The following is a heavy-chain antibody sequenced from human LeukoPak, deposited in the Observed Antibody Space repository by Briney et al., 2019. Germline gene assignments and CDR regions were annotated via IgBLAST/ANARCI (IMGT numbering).Heavy chain of an antibody. CDR3: ARDKIEGPTKLDY. CDR1: GFTFSSYW. D-gene: IGHD1-1*01. Sequence: PGGSLRLSCAASGFTFSSYWMSWVRQAPGKGLEWVAHIKQDESEKYYVDSLKGRFTISRDNAKNSLYLQMNSLRAEDTAVYYCARDKIEGPTKLDYWGQGILVTVSS. J-gene: IGHJ4*02. CDR2: IKQDESEK. V-gene: IGHV3-7*01.